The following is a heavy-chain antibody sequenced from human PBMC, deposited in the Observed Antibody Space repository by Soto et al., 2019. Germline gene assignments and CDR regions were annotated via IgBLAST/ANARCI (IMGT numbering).Heavy chain of an antibody. CDR1: GYVFTSFG. CDR3: VRGFFADFWSPYYYFDY. D-gene: IGHD3-16*01. J-gene: IGHJ4*02. CDR2: VRPYNGDT. V-gene: IGHV1-18*04. Sequence: QVHLVQSGAEVAQPGASVKVSCKTSGYVFTSFGISWVRQAPGRGLEWMGWVRPYNGDTKYAQKFEGRVTMTSDTSTTTAYMELRGLRSDDTAVYFCVRGFFADFWSPYYYFDYWGQGTQVTVSS.